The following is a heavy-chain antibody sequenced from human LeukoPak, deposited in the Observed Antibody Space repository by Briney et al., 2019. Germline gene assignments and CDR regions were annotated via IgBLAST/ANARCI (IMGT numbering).Heavy chain of an antibody. J-gene: IGHJ4*02. D-gene: IGHD6-13*01. CDR1: GGSISSSSYY. CDR3: ARHLIAAAELYDY. CDR2: IYYSGST. V-gene: IGHV4-39*01. Sequence: PSETLSLTCTVSGGSISSSSYYWGWIRQPRGKGLEWIGSIYYSGSTYYNPSLKSRVTISVDTSKNQFSLKLSSVTAADTAVYYCARHLIAAAELYDYWGQGTLVTVSS.